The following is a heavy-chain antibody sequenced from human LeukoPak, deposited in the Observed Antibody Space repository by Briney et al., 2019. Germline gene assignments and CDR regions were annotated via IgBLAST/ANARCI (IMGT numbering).Heavy chain of an antibody. V-gene: IGHV1-8*01. J-gene: IGHJ5*02. CDR1: GYTFTSYD. D-gene: IGHD3-10*01. CDR3: ARGRYYGSGSYSGDWFDP. Sequence: ASVKVSCKASGYTFTSYDINWVRQATGQGLEWMGWMNPNSGNTGYAQKFQGRVTMTRNTSISTAYMELSSLRSEDTAVYYCARGRYYGSGSYSGDWFDPWGQGTLVTVSS. CDR2: MNPNSGNT.